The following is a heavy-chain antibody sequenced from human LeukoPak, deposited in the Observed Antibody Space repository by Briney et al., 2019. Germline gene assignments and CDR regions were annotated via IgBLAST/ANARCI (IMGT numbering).Heavy chain of an antibody. CDR3: ARDHTYYYDSSGRGGPIDY. CDR2: INPSGGST. CDR1: GGTFSSYA. D-gene: IGHD3-22*01. V-gene: IGHV1-46*01. Sequence: ASVKVSCKASGGTFSSYAISWVRQAPGQGLEWMGIINPSGGSTSYAQKFQGRVTMTRDTSTSTVYMELSSLRSEDTAVYYCARDHTYYYDSSGRGGPIDYWGQGTLVTVSS. J-gene: IGHJ4*02.